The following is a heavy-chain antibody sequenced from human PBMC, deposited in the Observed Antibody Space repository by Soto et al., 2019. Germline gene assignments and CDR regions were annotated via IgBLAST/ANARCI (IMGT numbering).Heavy chain of an antibody. CDR2: IKSKTDGGTR. CDR3: TTVIPKVKWDLGP. Sequence: PGGAVRLSCVASGFTCSNAWMSWVRQSPGRGLEWVGRIKSKTDGGTRDYAGPVKGRFTISRDDPKNTLYLQMKSLKIEDTAVYYCTTVIPKVKWDLGPWGPGTLVTVS. CDR1: GFTCSNAW. J-gene: IGHJ5*02. D-gene: IGHD1-26*01. V-gene: IGHV3-15*05.